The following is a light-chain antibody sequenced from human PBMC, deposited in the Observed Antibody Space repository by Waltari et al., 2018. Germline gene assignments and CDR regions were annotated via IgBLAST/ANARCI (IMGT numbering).Light chain of an antibody. CDR1: IRGLPT. V-gene: IGLV3-21*02. J-gene: IGLJ3*02. CDR2: DDS. Sequence: VLTQSPSLSGAPGQTARIPCAGSIRGLPTAHSYQQKPGQAPRVVIADDSDRPSGIPERLSGSNSGNTATLTISRAEAGDEADYYYQVWDDSSDHWVFGGGTKLTVL. CDR3: QVWDDSSDHWV.